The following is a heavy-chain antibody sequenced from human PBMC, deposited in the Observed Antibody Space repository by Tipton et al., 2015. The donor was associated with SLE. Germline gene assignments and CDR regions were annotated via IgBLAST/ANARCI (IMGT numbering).Heavy chain of an antibody. CDR3: ARAMSYYYYDSSDAFDI. V-gene: IGHV3-53*04. D-gene: IGHD3-22*01. J-gene: IGHJ3*02. Sequence: SLRLSCAASGFTFSNAWMSWVRQAPGKGLEWVSVIYSGGSTYYADSVKGRFTISRHNSKNTLYLQMNSLRAEDTAVYYCARAMSYYYYDSSDAFDIWGQGTMVTVSS. CDR2: IYSGGST. CDR1: GFTFSNAW.